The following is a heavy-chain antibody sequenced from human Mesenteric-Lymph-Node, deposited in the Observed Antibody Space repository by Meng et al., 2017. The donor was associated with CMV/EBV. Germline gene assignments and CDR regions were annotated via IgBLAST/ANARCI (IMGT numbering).Heavy chain of an antibody. CDR3: ARGVFLMSSGHYFDH. CDR2: IYYSGST. Sequence: SETLSLTCAVYGGSFSGYYWSWIRQPPGKGLEWIGYIYYSGSTNYNPSLKSRVTISVDTSNRFSLKLTSVTAADTAVYYCARGVFLMSSGHYFDHWGQGSLVTVSS. D-gene: IGHD3-22*01. J-gene: IGHJ4*02. V-gene: IGHV4-59*01. CDR1: GGSFSGYY.